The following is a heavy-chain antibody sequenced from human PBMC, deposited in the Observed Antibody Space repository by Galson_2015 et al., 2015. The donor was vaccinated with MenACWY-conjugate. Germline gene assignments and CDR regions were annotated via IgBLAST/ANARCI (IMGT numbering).Heavy chain of an antibody. CDR3: ARHPPGGRGMDV. V-gene: IGHV5-51*01. J-gene: IGHJ6*02. CDR1: GYTFTTYW. D-gene: IGHD1-26*01. CDR2: ISPGDSNT. Sequence: QSGAEVKKPGESLKISCKATGYTFTTYWIGWVRQMPGKGLEWMGLISPGDSNTRYSPSFQGQVTLSADKSTTTAYLQWGSLKASDTAMYYCARHPPGGRGMDVWGQGTTVTVSS.